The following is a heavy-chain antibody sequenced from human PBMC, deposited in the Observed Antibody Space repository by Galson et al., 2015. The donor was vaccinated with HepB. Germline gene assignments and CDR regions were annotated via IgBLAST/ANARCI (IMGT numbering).Heavy chain of an antibody. CDR2: TSSSGKTT. J-gene: IGHJ4*02. V-gene: IGHV3-48*03. Sequence: SLRLPCATSGFPLSIYEMIWARQAPGQGLEWDSYTSSSGKTTYYADSVKGRFTISRDNTKNSLFLQMNSLRAGDTPTYYCAARSSLIHRVIPPAFEYWGQGTPVTVSS. CDR3: AARSSLIHRVIPPAFEY. CDR1: GFPLSIYE. D-gene: IGHD2-21*01.